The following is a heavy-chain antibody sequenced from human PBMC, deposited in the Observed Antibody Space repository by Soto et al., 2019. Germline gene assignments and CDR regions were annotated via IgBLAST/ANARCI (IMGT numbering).Heavy chain of an antibody. V-gene: IGHV1-69*01. CDR1: GGTFSSYA. Sequence: QVQLVQSGAEVKKPGSSVKVSCKASGGTFSSYAISWVRQAPGQGLEWMGGIIPISETTNYAQKFQGRVTITAYESKSTDYMELSSLRSEDTAVYYCARSQGSSTSLEIYYYYYYGMDVWGQGTTVTVSS. D-gene: IGHD2-2*01. J-gene: IGHJ6*02. CDR3: ARSQGSSTSLEIYYYYYYGMDV. CDR2: IIPISETT.